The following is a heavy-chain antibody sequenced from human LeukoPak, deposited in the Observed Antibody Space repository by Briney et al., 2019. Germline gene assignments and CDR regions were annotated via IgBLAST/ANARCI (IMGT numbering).Heavy chain of an antibody. V-gene: IGHV3-23*01. D-gene: IGHD3-3*01. CDR1: GFTFSSYA. J-gene: IGHJ3*02. CDR3: ATYLRFLEWLNAFDI. CDR2: ISGSGGST. Sequence: GGSLRLSCAASGFTFSSYAMSWVRQAPGKGLEWVSAISGSGGSTYYADSVKGRFTISRDNSKNTLYLQMNSLRAEDTAVYYCATYLRFLEWLNAFDIWGQGTMVTVSS.